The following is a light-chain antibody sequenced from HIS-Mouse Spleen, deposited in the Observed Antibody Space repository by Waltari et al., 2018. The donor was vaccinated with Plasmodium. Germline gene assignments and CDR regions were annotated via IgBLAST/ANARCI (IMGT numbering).Light chain of an antibody. Sequence: SYELTQPPSVSVSPGQTASITCSGDKLRYKYACWYQQKPGQSPMLVIYQDSKRPSGIPERFSGSNSGNTATLTISGTQAMDEADYYCQAWDSSTVVFGGGTKLTVL. V-gene: IGLV3-1*01. J-gene: IGLJ2*01. CDR1: KLRYKY. CDR2: QDS. CDR3: QAWDSSTVV.